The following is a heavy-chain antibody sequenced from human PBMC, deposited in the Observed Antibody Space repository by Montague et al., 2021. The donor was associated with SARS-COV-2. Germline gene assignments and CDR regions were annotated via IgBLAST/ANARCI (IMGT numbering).Heavy chain of an antibody. J-gene: IGHJ5*02. CDR3: AKRYCSGGSCYSGFDP. CDR2: ISGSGGST. CDR1: GFTFSSYA. V-gene: IGHV3-23*01. D-gene: IGHD2-15*01. Sequence: SLRLSCSAPGFTFSSYAMSWVRQAPGKGLEWVSAISGSGGSTYYXDSVKGRFTISRDNSKNTLYLQMNSLRAEDTAVYYCAKRYCSGGSCYSGFDPWGQGTLVTVSS.